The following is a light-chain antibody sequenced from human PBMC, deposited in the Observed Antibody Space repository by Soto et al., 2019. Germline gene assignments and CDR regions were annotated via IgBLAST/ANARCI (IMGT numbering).Light chain of an antibody. J-gene: IGKJ3*01. CDR2: DAS. V-gene: IGKV3-11*01. Sequence: EIVLTQSPATLSLSPGDRATVSCRASQSVDWYVAWYQHKHGKAPRLLIYDASTRATGIPDRFSGSGSGTDFTLTISSLEPDDFAVYYCQQRSNWPPITFGPGTKVDMK. CDR1: QSVDWY. CDR3: QQRSNWPPIT.